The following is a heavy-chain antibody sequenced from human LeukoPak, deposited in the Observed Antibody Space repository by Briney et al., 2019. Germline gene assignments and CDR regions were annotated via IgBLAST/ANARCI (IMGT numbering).Heavy chain of an antibody. CDR1: GYTFIHYW. D-gene: IGHD3-10*01. V-gene: IGHV1-46*01. J-gene: IGHJ4*02. Sequence: ASVKVSCKASGYTFIHYWMHWVRQVRGQGLEWMGFIDGETGNTRYAQNFQGRINMTRATSTGTVFMDLSSLRLDDTAVYYCARDPGGNHFGPGTYFAYWGQGSLVTVSS. CDR2: IDGETGNT. CDR3: ARDPGGNHFGPGTYFAY.